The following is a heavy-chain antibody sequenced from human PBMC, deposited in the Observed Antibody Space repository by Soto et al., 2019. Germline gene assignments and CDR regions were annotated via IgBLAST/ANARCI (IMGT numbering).Heavy chain of an antibody. J-gene: IGHJ4*02. Sequence: EGQLVQSGGDLVQPGGSLRLSCTASGFTFSDFWMYWVRQAPGKGLEWVSRINSDGSGTAYADSVRGRFTISIDNAKNTVYLQMNSLRAEDTAVYYCASVTAAAAASFGGWGQGTLVTVSS. CDR2: INSDGSGT. CDR3: ASVTAAAAASFGG. CDR1: GFTFSDFW. D-gene: IGHD6-25*01. V-gene: IGHV3-74*03.